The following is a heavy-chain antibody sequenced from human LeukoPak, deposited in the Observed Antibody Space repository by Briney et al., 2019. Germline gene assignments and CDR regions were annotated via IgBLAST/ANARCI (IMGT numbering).Heavy chain of an antibody. J-gene: IGHJ5*02. D-gene: IGHD3-3*01. V-gene: IGHV3-30*03. CDR3: ATVFRFLEWSERWFDP. Sequence: PGGSLRLSCAASGFTFSSYGMHWVRQAPGKGLEWVAVISYDGSNKYYADSVKGRFTISRDNSKNTLYLQMNSLRSEDTAVYYCATVFRFLEWSERWFDPWGQGTLVTVSS. CDR1: GFTFSSYG. CDR2: ISYDGSNK.